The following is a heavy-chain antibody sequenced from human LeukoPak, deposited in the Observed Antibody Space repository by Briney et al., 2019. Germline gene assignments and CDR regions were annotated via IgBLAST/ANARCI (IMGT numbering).Heavy chain of an antibody. J-gene: IGHJ3*02. CDR2: IRYDGSNK. D-gene: IGHD4-17*01. V-gene: IGHV3-30*02. Sequence: GGSLRLSCAASGFTFSSYGMHWVRQAPGKGLEWVAFIRYDGSNKYYADSVKGRFTISRDNSKNTLYLQMNSLRAEDTAVYYCAKGGYRLRFILGAFDIWGQGTMVTVSS. CDR3: AKGGYRLRFILGAFDI. CDR1: GFTFSSYG.